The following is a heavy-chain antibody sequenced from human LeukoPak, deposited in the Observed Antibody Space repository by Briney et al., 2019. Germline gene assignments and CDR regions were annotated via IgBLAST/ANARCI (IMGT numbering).Heavy chain of an antibody. CDR2: ISGSGGST. J-gene: IGHJ4*02. V-gene: IGHV3-23*01. D-gene: IGHD5-24*01. Sequence: TGGSLRLSCAASGFTFSSYAMSWVRQAPGKGLEWVSAISGSGGSTYYADSVKGRFTISRDNSKNTLYLQMNSLRAEDTAVYYCAKLFRDGYNFWRWGRETRWDYWGQGTLVTVSS. CDR1: GFTFSSYA. CDR3: AKLFRDGYNFWRWGRETRWDY.